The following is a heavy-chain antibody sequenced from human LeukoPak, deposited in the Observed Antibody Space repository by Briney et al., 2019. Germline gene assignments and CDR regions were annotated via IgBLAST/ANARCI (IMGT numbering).Heavy chain of an antibody. V-gene: IGHV3-30*02. D-gene: IGHD2-21*02. CDR1: EFTFSSYG. CDR3: AKVHEAYCGGACYSELDY. CDR2: IRYDGSGK. J-gene: IGHJ4*02. Sequence: PGGSLRLSCATSEFTFSSYGMHWVRQAPGKGLEWVAFIRYDGSGKYYADSVKGRFTVSRDDSKNTLYLQMNSLRAEDTAAYYCAKVHEAYCGGACYSELDYWGQGTLVTVSS.